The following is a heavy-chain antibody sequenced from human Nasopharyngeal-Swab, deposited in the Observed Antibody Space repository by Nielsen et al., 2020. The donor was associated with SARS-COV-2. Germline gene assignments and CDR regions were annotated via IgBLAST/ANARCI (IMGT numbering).Heavy chain of an antibody. J-gene: IGHJ4*02. CDR1: GGSISSSSYY. D-gene: IGHD1-20*01. CDR2: IYYSGST. Sequence: GSLRLSCTVSGGSISSSSYYWGWIRQPPGKGLEWIGSIYYSGSTYYNPSLKSRVTISVDTSKNQFSLKLSSVTAVDTAVYYCARGYNWTRGFVSRGFDYWGQGTLVTVSS. V-gene: IGHV4-39*07. CDR3: ARGYNWTRGFVSRGFDY.